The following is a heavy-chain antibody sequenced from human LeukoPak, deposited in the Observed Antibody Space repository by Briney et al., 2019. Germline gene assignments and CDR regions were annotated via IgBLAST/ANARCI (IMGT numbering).Heavy chain of an antibody. D-gene: IGHD4-17*01. J-gene: IGHJ6*02. V-gene: IGHV4-34*01. CDR1: GGFFSGYY. CDR3: ARVRLRSTYYYYGMDV. Sequence: PSETLSLTCAVYGGFFSGYYWSWIRQPPGKGLEWIGEINHSGSTNYNPSLKSRVTISVDTSKNQFSLKLSSVTAADTAVYYCARVRLRSTYYYYGMDVWGQGTTVTVSS. CDR2: INHSGST.